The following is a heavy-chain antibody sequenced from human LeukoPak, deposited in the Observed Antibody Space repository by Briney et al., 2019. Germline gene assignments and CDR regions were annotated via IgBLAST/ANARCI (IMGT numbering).Heavy chain of an antibody. J-gene: IGHJ5*02. CDR3: AKDLLVVVPAAIHGFDP. D-gene: IGHD2-2*01. Sequence: GGSLRLSCAASGFTFSSYAMSWVRQAPGKGLEWVSAISGSGGSTYYADSVKGRFTISRDNSKNTLYLQMNSLRAEDTAVYYCAKDLLVVVPAAIHGFDPWGQGTLVTVSS. CDR2: ISGSGGST. V-gene: IGHV3-23*01. CDR1: GFTFSSYA.